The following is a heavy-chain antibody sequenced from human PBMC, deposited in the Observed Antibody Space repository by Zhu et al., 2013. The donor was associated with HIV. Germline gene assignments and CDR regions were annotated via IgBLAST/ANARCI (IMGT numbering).Heavy chain of an antibody. CDR2: INPNSGGT. CDR1: GYTFTGYY. CDR3: ARGLGFGWTELRDYNWFDP. D-gene: IGHD3-10*01. Sequence: QVQLVQSGAEVKKPGASVKVSCKASGYTFTGYYMHWVRQAPGQGLEWMGWINPNSGGTNYAQKFQGRVTMTRDTSISTAYMELSRLRSDDTAVYYCARGLGFGWTELRDYNWFDPWGQGTLVTVSS. V-gene: IGHV1-2*02. J-gene: IGHJ5*02.